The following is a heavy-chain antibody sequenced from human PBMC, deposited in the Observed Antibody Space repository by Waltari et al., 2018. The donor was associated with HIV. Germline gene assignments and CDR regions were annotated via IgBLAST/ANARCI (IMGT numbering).Heavy chain of an antibody. Sequence: EVQLVESGGGLIQPGGSLRLSCPASGFTVSRKYMSWVRQAPGKGLEWVSVIYSVGSTYYADSVKGRFTISRDNSKNTLYLQMNSLRAEDTAVYYCARVGVITTYYYYGMDVWGQGTTVTVSS. CDR2: IYSVGST. CDR3: ARVGVITTYYYYGMDV. V-gene: IGHV3-53*01. CDR1: GFTVSRKY. J-gene: IGHJ6*02. D-gene: IGHD3-10*01.